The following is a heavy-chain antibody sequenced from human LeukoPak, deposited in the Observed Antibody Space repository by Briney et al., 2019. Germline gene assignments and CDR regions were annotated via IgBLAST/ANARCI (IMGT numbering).Heavy chain of an antibody. J-gene: IGHJ5*02. CDR1: GFTFDDYA. CDR3: AKDNARTFIVGAWHWFDP. D-gene: IGHD1-26*01. CDR2: ISWDGGST. Sequence: PGGSLRLSCAASGFTFDDYAMHWVRQAPGKGLEWVSLISWDGGSTYYADSVKGRFTISRDNSKNSLYLQMNSLRAEDTALYYCAKDNARTFIVGAWHWFDPWGQGTLVTVSS. V-gene: IGHV3-43D*03.